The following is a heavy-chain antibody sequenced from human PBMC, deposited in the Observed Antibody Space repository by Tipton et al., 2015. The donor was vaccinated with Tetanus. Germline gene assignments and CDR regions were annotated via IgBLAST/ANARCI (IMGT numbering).Heavy chain of an antibody. CDR2: LGYGGKT. D-gene: IGHD1-26*01. CDR3: ARDPYSATREGY. Sequence: LRLSCTVAGDSVSSTTIYSWSWIRQAPGKGLEWIGHLGYGGKTNYNPSLKSRVTISADTSKNHMSLRVTSVTASDTAVYYCARDPYSATREGYWGQGILVTVST. J-gene: IGHJ4*02. V-gene: IGHV4-61*01. CDR1: GDSVSSTTIYS.